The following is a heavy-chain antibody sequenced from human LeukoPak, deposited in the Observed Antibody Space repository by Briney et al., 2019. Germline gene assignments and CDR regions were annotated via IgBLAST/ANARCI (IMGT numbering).Heavy chain of an antibody. CDR3: ARDLPFDY. V-gene: IGHV4-59*12. J-gene: IGHJ4*02. CDR1: GGSISSYY. Sequence: SETLSLTCTVSGGSISSYYWSWIRQPPGKGLEWIGYIHYSGSTNHNPSLKSRVTISVDTSKNQFSLKLSSVTAADTAVYYCARDLPFDYWGQGTLVTVSS. CDR2: IHYSGST.